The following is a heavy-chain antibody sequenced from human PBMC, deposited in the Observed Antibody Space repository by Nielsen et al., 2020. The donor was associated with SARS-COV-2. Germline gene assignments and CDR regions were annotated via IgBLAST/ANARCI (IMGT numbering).Heavy chain of an antibody. CDR1: GFTFSSYG. V-gene: IGHV3-30*18. Sequence: GESLKISCAASGFTFSSYGMHWVRQAPGKGLEWVAVISYDGSNKYYADSVKGRFTISRDNSKNTLYLQMNSLRAEDTAVYYCAKDVVTYFDYWGQGTLVTVSS. D-gene: IGHD2-21*02. J-gene: IGHJ4*02. CDR3: AKDVVTYFDY. CDR2: ISYDGSNK.